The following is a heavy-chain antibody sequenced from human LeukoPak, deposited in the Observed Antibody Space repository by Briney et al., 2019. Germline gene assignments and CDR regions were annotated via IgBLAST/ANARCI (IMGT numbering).Heavy chain of an antibody. D-gene: IGHD6-19*01. CDR2: INPSGGST. V-gene: IGHV1-46*01. J-gene: IGHJ4*02. Sequence: ASVKVSCKASGYIFTSYYMHWVRQAPGQGLEWMGVINPSGGSTTYAQKFQGRVTMARDTSTSTLYMELSSLRSEDTAVYYCARDRAVAGFRFDYWGQGTLVNVSS. CDR1: GYIFTSYY. CDR3: ARDRAVAGFRFDY.